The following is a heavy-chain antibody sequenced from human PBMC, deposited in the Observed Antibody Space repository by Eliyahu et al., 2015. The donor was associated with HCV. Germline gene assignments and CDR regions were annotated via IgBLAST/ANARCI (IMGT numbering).Heavy chain of an antibody. V-gene: IGHV1-69*01. CDR2: IIPIFGTA. J-gene: IGHJ3*02. Sequence: QVQLVQSGAEVKKPGSSVKVSCKASGGTFSSYAISWVRQAPGQGLEWMGGIIPIFGTANYAQKFQGRVTITADESTSTAYMELSSLRSEDTAVYYCAGPTSRDGYNYGVRHAFDIWGQGTMVTVSS. CDR1: GGTFSSYA. CDR3: AGPTSRDGYNYGVRHAFDI. D-gene: IGHD5-24*01.